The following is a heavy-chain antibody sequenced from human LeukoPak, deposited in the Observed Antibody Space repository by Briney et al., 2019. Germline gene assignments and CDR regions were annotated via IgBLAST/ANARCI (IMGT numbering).Heavy chain of an antibody. V-gene: IGHV3-9*01. CDR1: GFTFDDYA. CDR2: ISWNSATI. Sequence: PGGSLRLSCAASGFTFDDYAMHWVRQTPGKGLEWVSHISWNSATIEYADSVKGRFTISRDNSKNSLSLQMNSLRPEDTALYYCAKDGKNYFDYWGQGTLVTVSS. CDR3: AKDGKNYFDY. J-gene: IGHJ4*02.